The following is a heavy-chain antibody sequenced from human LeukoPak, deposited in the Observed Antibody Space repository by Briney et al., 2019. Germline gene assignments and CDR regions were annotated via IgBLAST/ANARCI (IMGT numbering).Heavy chain of an antibody. J-gene: IGHJ4*02. CDR1: GGSMSSYY. Sequence: SETLSLTCTVSGGSMSSYYWSFIRQSAGTGLEWLGRIHTSGTTWYNPSLKSRVTISVDKSKNQFSLKLSSVTAADTAVYYCALGTMIRGVIKSPFDYWGQGTLVTVSS. CDR3: ALGTMIRGVIKSPFDY. CDR2: IHTSGTT. D-gene: IGHD3-10*01. V-gene: IGHV4-4*07.